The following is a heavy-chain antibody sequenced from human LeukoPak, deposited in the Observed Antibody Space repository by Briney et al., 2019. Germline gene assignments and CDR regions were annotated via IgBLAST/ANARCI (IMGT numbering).Heavy chain of an antibody. Sequence: GASVKVSCKASGYTFTSYGISWVRQAPGQGLEWMGWISAYNGNTNYAQKLQGRVTMTTDTSTSTAYMELRSLRSDDTAVYYCARGHSRTYYDILTGTDSYYYYYMDVWGKGTTVTVSS. CDR3: ARGHSRTYYDILTGTDSYYYYYMDV. CDR2: ISAYNGNT. D-gene: IGHD3-9*01. CDR1: GYTFTSYG. J-gene: IGHJ6*03. V-gene: IGHV1-18*01.